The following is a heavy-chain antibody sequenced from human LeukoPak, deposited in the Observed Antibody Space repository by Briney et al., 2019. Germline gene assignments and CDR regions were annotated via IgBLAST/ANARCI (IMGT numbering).Heavy chain of an antibody. CDR1: GYTFTSYG. V-gene: IGHV1-18*01. D-gene: IGHD1-26*01. Sequence: ASVKVSCKASGYTFTSYGISWVRQAPGQGLEWMGWISAYNGNTNYAQKLQGRVTMTTDTSTSTVYMELRSLRSDDTAVYYCARMGAMGDYYYYYGMDVWGQGTTVTVSS. CDR2: ISAYNGNT. J-gene: IGHJ6*02. CDR3: ARMGAMGDYYYYYGMDV.